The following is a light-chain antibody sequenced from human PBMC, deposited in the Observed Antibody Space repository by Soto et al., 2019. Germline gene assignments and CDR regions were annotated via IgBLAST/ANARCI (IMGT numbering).Light chain of an antibody. J-gene: IGKJ4*01. CDR3: QQYGSSPLT. V-gene: IGKV3-20*01. CDR1: QTVSNSY. Sequence: EIVLTQSPGTLSLSPGERATLSCMSSQTVSNSYLVWYQQNPGQAPRLLIYGASNRATAIPDRFSGSGSGTDFTLTISRLEPEDVAVYYCQQYGSSPLTFVGGTKVEIK. CDR2: GAS.